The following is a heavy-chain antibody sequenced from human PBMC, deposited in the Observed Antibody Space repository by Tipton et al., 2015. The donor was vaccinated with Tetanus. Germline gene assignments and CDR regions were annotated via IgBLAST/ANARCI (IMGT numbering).Heavy chain of an antibody. Sequence: EASGFTLGDYWMHWVRQAPGKGLMWVSRINGDGTRISYADSVKGRFTISRNNAKNTVYLQMVSLRVEDTAVYYCARAQVVAGTGGFDPWGQGTLVTVSS. V-gene: IGHV3-74*01. CDR3: ARAQVVAGTGGFDP. CDR1: GFTLGDYW. CDR2: INGDGTRI. D-gene: IGHD6-19*01. J-gene: IGHJ5*02.